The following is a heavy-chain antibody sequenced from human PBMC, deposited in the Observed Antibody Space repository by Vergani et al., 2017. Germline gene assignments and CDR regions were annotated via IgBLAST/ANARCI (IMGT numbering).Heavy chain of an antibody. Sequence: QVQLVQSGAEVKKPGSSVKVSCKASGGTFSSYAISWVRQAPGQGIEWMGGIIPIFGTANYAQKFQGRVTITADESTSTAYMELSSLRSEDTAVYYCAGGIAVAGTAYYYYMDVWGKGTTVTVSS. J-gene: IGHJ6*03. CDR3: AGGIAVAGTAYYYYMDV. CDR1: GGTFSSYA. V-gene: IGHV1-69*01. CDR2: IIPIFGTA. D-gene: IGHD6-19*01.